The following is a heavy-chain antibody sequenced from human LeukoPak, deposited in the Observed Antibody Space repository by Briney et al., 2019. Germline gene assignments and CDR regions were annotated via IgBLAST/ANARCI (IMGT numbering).Heavy chain of an antibody. D-gene: IGHD3/OR15-3a*01. J-gene: IGHJ1*01. CDR3: ARQGLYDSSDFWTFQH. V-gene: IGHV3-23*01. Sequence: GGSLRLSCAASGFTFNSYGMSWVRQAPGKGLEWVSAISGSGGSTYYADSVKGRFTISRDNAKNSVYLQMNSLRAEDTAVYYCARQGLYDSSDFWTFQHWGQGTLVTVSS. CDR1: GFTFNSYG. CDR2: ISGSGGST.